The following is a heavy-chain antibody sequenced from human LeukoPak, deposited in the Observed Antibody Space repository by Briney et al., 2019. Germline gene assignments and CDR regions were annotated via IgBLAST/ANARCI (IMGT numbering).Heavy chain of an antibody. CDR3: ARDQKGDAFDI. CDR2: IWYDGTKK. V-gene: IGHV3-33*01. CDR1: GFTFIDYG. Sequence: PGRSLTLSCAASGFTFIDYGIHWVRQAPGKGLEWVAVIWYDGTKKYYADSVKGRFTISRDNSKNTLYLQMNSLRAEDTAVYYCARDQKGDAFDIWGQGTMVTVSS. J-gene: IGHJ3*02.